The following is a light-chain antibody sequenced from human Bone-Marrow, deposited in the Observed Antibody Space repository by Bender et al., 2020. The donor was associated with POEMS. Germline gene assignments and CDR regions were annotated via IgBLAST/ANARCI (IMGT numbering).Light chain of an antibody. J-gene: IGLJ1*01. CDR1: ILPKQY. CDR3: HSADSRRTYPYV. V-gene: IGLV3-25*03. CDR2: KDS. Sequence: AARITCSGDILPKQYVYWYQHKPGQAPLLVILKDSERPSGIPDRFSGSRSGTTVTLTISGVQAEDEADYYCHSADSRRTYPYVFRTGTKVTVL.